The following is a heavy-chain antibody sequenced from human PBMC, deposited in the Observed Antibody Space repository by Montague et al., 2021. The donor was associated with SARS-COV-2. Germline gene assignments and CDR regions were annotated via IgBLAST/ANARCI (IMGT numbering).Heavy chain of an antibody. CDR2: MYYSGST. Sequence: SETLSLTCTVSGGSISSYYWSWIRQPPGKGLEWIGYMYYSGSTNYNPSLKGRVTISVDTSKNQFSLKLSSVTAADTAVYYCARGEWLRGGMDVWGQGTSVTVSS. D-gene: IGHD5-12*01. V-gene: IGHV4-59*13. CDR3: ARGEWLRGGMDV. CDR1: GGSISSYY. J-gene: IGHJ6*02.